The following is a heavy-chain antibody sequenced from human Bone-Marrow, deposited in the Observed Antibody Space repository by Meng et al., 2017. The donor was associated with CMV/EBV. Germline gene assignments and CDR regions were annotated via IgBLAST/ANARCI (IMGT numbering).Heavy chain of an antibody. CDR1: GYSFTSYW. CDR3: ARRNDFWSGYYPYNWFDP. CDR2: IYPGDSDT. V-gene: IGHV5-51*01. J-gene: IGHJ5*02. D-gene: IGHD3-3*01. Sequence: GESLKISCKGSGYSFTSYWIGWVRQMPGKGLEWMGIIYPGDSDTRYSPSFQGQVTISADKSISTAYLQWSSLKASDTAMYYCARRNDFWSGYYPYNWFDPWGQGTLVTVSS.